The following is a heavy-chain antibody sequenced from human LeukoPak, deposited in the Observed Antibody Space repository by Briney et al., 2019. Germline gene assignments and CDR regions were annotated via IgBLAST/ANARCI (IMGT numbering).Heavy chain of an antibody. D-gene: IGHD1-7*01. CDR1: GYTFTGYY. CDR2: IKSNSGDT. CDR3: ARDQGGTIDY. J-gene: IGHJ4*02. Sequence: GASVKVSCKASGYTFTGYYMHWVRQAPGQGLEWMGWIKSNSGDTHYAQKFQGRVTMTRDTSITTAYMELSRLTSDDTAVYYCARDQGGTIDYWGQGTLVTVSS. V-gene: IGHV1-2*02.